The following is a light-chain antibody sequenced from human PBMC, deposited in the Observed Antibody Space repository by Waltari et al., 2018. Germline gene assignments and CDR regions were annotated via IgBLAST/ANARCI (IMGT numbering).Light chain of an antibody. V-gene: IGKV1-5*03. J-gene: IGKJ2*01. CDR3: QHYNGVSDT. CDR2: RAS. CDR1: QSISNW. Sequence: DIQMTQSPSNLSASVGDRVSITCRASQSISNWLAWYQQKPGEAPRLLIYRASNLQSGVPSRFSGSGSGTDFTLIIDSLQPDDFGTYYCQHYNGVSDTFGQGTKLEIK.